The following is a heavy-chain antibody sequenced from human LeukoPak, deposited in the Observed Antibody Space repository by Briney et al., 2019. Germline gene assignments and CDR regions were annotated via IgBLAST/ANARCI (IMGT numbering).Heavy chain of an antibody. CDR3: ARREGSGYRHDAFDI. CDR1: GGSFSGYY. CDR2: INHSGST. V-gene: IGHV4-34*01. D-gene: IGHD3-22*01. Sequence: NPSETLSLTCAVYGGSFSGYYWSWIRQPPGKGLEWIGEINHSGSTYYNPSLKSRVTISVDTSKNQFSLKLSSVTAADTAVYYCARREGSGYRHDAFDIWGQGTMVTVSS. J-gene: IGHJ3*02.